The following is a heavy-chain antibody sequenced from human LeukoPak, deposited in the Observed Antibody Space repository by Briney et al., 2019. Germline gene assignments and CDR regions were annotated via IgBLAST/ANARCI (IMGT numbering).Heavy chain of an antibody. J-gene: IGHJ2*01. CDR3: ARDYGGNSRYFDL. D-gene: IGHD4-23*01. Sequence: PSETLSLTCTVSGDSISSYYWSWIRQPPGKGLEWIGYIYYSGSTNYNPSLKSRVTISVDTSKNQFSLKLSSVTAADTAVYYCARDYGGNSRYFDLWGRGTLVTVSS. CDR2: IYYSGST. CDR1: GDSISSYY. V-gene: IGHV4-59*01.